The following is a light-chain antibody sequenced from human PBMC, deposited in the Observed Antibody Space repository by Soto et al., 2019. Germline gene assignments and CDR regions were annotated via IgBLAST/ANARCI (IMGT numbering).Light chain of an antibody. CDR3: QQSYSTPPT. J-gene: IGKJ4*01. CDR1: HNISIY. CDR2: AAS. V-gene: IGKV1-39*01. Sequence: DIHGCVSASSLSASVGDRVAITCLESHNISIYLTWYQQKPGKAPKLLIYAASSLRSGVPSRFSGSGSGADFTLTISSLQPEDFATYYCQQSYSTPPTFGGGTKVDIK.